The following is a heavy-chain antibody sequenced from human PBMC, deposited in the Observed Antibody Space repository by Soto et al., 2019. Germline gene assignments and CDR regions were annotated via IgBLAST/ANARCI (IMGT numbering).Heavy chain of an antibody. CDR2: VSHSKST. D-gene: IGHD6-13*01. CDR3: ARRYSSSFDF. V-gene: IGHV4-59*02. J-gene: IGHJ4*02. CDR1: GDTVTSDY. Sequence: SETLSLTCSVSGDTVTSDYWNWIRQPPGKRLEWIGYVSHSKSTNYNPSLKSRVTISVDTSKNQFSLNLNSVTAADTAVYYCARRYSSSFDFWGQGTLVTVSS.